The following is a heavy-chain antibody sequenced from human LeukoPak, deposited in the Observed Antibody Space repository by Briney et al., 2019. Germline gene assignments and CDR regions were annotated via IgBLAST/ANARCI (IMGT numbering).Heavy chain of an antibody. CDR1: GYTFFGYY. J-gene: IGHJ5*02. CDR2: INPNSGGT. Sequence: GASVKVSCKASGYTFFGYYIHWVRQAPGQGLEWMGWINPNSGGTNYAQRFQGRVTMTRDTSISTVYLELSRLRSDDTAIYYCAKWNSALPGWFDPWGQGTLVTVSS. CDR3: AKWNSALPGWFDP. V-gene: IGHV1-2*02. D-gene: IGHD1/OR15-1a*01.